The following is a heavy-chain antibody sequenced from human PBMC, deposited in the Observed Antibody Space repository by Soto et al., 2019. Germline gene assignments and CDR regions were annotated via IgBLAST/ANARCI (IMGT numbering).Heavy chain of an antibody. J-gene: IGHJ4*02. V-gene: IGHV3-7*05. CDR1: GFTFSSYW. D-gene: IGHD3-22*01. Sequence: GGSLRLSCAASGFTFSSYWMSWVRQAPGKGLEWVANIKQDGSEKYYVDSVKGRFTISRDNAKNSLYLQMNSLRAEDTAVYYCARDALDYYDSSGYFDYWGQGTLVTVSS. CDR2: IKQDGSEK. CDR3: ARDALDYYDSSGYFDY.